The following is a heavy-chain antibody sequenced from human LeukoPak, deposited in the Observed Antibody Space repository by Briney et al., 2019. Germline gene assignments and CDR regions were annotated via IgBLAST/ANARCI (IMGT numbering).Heavy chain of an antibody. CDR1: GFSVRRNY. D-gene: IGHD1-1*01. CDR3: ARKADQQTGGDY. CDR2: IYSGGST. J-gene: IGHJ4*02. Sequence: GGSLRLSCAASGFSVRRNYMTWVSQAPGGGPEWVSLIYSGGSTSYADSVKGRFTISRDNSKNTLYLQMNSLRAEDTAVYYCARKADQQTGGDYWGQGTLSPSPQ. V-gene: IGHV3-66*01.